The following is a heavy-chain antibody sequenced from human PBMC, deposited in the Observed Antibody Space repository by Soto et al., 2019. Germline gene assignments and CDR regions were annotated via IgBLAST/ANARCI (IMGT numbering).Heavy chain of an antibody. D-gene: IGHD2-21*02. CDR2: IYHSGST. CDR3: ARDLRLDS. J-gene: IGHJ4*02. CDR1: GGSISSGGYS. V-gene: IGHV4-30-2*01. Sequence: LSLTCAVSGGSISSGGYSWSWIRQPPGKGLEWIGYIYHSGSTYYNPSLKSRVTISIDRSNNQFSLMLSSVTAADTAVYYCARDLRLDSWGPGTLVTVSS.